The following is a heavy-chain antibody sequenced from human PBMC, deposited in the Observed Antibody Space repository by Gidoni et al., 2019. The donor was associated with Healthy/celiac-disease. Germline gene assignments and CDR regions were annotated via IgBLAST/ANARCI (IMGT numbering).Heavy chain of an antibody. CDR3: ARGWTYSSSSGVGWFDP. V-gene: IGHV4-34*01. D-gene: IGHD6-6*01. CDR2: INHSGST. CDR1: GGSFSGYY. J-gene: IGHJ5*02. Sequence: QVQLQQWGAGLLKPSATLSLTCAVYGGSFSGYYWSWIRQPPGKGLEWIGEINHSGSTNYNPSLKSRVTISVDTSKNQFSLKLSSVTAADTAVYYCARGWTYSSSSGVGWFDPWGQGTLVTVSS.